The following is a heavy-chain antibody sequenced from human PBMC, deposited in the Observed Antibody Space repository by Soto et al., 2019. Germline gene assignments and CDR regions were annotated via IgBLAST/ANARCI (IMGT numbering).Heavy chain of an antibody. Sequence: ASVKVSFKASGYSFTGYHVHWVRQAPGQGLEGMGWINADNLGTRYAQNFQGRVTMTRDTSMTTAYIELSRLRSDDRAVYHCVSERTDTGGFGIWGQGTMVTVSS. CDR3: VSERTDTGGFGI. CDR2: INADNLGT. CDR1: GYSFTGYH. V-gene: IGHV1-2*02. J-gene: IGHJ3*02. D-gene: IGHD2-15*01.